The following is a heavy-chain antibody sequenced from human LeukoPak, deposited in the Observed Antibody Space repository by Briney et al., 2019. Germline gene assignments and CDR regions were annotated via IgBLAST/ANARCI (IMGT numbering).Heavy chain of an antibody. CDR2: TNPSGGST. D-gene: IGHD3-22*01. Sequence: GASVKVSCKASGYTFTRYYMQWVRQAPGQGLEWMGITNPSGGSTSYAQKFQGRVTMTRDTSTSTVYMELSSLRSEDTAVYYCARAYYYGSSGYYPGGDYWGQGTLVTVSS. CDR1: GYTFTRYY. CDR3: ARAYYYGSSGYYPGGDY. J-gene: IGHJ4*02. V-gene: IGHV1-46*01.